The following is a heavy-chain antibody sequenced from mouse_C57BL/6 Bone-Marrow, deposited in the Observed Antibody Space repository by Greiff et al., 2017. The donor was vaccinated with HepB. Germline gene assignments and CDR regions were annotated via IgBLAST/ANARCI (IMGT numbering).Heavy chain of an antibody. CDR2: IDPSDSYT. V-gene: IGHV1-69*01. D-gene: IGHD2-4*01. CDR1: GYTFTSYW. CDR3: ASHDYDGLDY. Sequence: QVQLQQPGAELVMPGASVKLSCKASGYTFTSYWMHWVKQRPGQGLEWIGEIDPSDSYTNYNQKFKGKSTLTVDKSSSTAYMQLSSLTSEDSAVYYCASHDYDGLDYWGQGTTLTVSS. J-gene: IGHJ2*01.